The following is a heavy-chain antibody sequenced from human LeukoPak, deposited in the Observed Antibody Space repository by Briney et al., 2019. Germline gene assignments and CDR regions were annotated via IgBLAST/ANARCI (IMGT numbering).Heavy chain of an antibody. Sequence: GGSLRLSCAASGFTFSNYWMTWVRQAPGKGLEWVASIKQDGSEKYYVDSVKGRFTISRDNAKNSLYLQMNSLRAEDTAVFYCARDKSAGADTGSSFYYWGQGALVTVSS. CDR2: IKQDGSEK. D-gene: IGHD3-10*01. J-gene: IGHJ4*02. V-gene: IGHV3-7*03. CDR1: GFTFSNYW. CDR3: ARDKSAGADTGSSFYY.